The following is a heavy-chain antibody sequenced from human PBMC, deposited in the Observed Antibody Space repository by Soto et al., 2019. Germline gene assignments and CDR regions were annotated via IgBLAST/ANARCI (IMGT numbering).Heavy chain of an antibody. V-gene: IGHV1-69*01. Sequence: QVQLVQSGAEVKKPGSSVKVSCKASGGSFSSYAISWVRQAPGQGLEWMGGIIPIVGTGNYAQNFQGSVTITADDSTSTAYMELSSLRSEDTAMYYCARDLRAAGRPGMDVWGQGTKVTVSS. D-gene: IGHD6-13*01. CDR3: ARDLRAAGRPGMDV. J-gene: IGHJ6*02. CDR1: GGSFSSYA. CDR2: IIPIVGTG.